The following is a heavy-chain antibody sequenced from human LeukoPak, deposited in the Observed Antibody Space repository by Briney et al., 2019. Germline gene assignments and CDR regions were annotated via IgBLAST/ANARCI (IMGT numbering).Heavy chain of an antibody. D-gene: IGHD4-17*01. Sequence: GGSLRLSCAASGFTFSDAWMSWVRQAPGKGLEWVGHIKSKTAGGTTDYAEPVKGRFSISRDDSKDTVSLEMNSLKTEDTAAYYCATEYYGAYNYWGRGTLVTVSS. CDR1: GFTFSDAW. J-gene: IGHJ4*02. CDR3: ATEYYGAYNY. V-gene: IGHV3-15*05. CDR2: IKSKTAGGTT.